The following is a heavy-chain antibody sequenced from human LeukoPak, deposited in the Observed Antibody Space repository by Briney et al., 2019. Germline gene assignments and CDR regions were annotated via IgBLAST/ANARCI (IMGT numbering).Heavy chain of an antibody. J-gene: IGHJ4*02. Sequence: PGGSLRLSCAASGFTFSSYWMSWVRQAPGEGLEWVANIKQDGSEKYYVDSVKGRFTISRDNAKNSLYLQMNSLRAEDTAVYYCAQYGDYDSFDYWGQGTLVTVSS. CDR1: GFTFSSYW. V-gene: IGHV3-7*01. CDR3: AQYGDYDSFDY. D-gene: IGHD4-17*01. CDR2: IKQDGSEK.